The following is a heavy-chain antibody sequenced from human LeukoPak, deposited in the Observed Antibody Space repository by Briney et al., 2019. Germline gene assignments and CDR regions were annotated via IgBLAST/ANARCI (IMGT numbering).Heavy chain of an antibody. CDR1: GGSISSYY. V-gene: IGHV4-4*07. CDR2: IYTSGTI. CDR3: ACSSGWYNWFDP. Sequence: PSETLSLTCTVSGGSISSYYWSWIRQPAGTALEWIGRIYTSGTITYNPSLKSRVTMSVDTSKNQFSLKLSSVTAADTAVYYCACSSGWYNWFDPWGQGTLVTVSS. D-gene: IGHD6-19*01. J-gene: IGHJ5*02.